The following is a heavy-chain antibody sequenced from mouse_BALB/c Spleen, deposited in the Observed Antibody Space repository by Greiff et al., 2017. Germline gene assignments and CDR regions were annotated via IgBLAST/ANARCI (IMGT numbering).Heavy chain of an antibody. CDR1: GFTFSSYA. V-gene: IGHV5-9-4*01. CDR2: ISSGGSYT. D-gene: IGHD2-10*01. J-gene: IGHJ4*01. Sequence: EVKVVESGGGLVKPGGSLKLSCAASGFTFSSYAMSWVRQSPEKRLEWVAEISSGGSYTYYPDTVTGRFTISRDNAKNTLYLEMSSLRSEDTAMYYCERDGGGAYYGNFYYAMDYWGQGTSVTVSS. CDR3: ERDGGGAYYGNFYYAMDY.